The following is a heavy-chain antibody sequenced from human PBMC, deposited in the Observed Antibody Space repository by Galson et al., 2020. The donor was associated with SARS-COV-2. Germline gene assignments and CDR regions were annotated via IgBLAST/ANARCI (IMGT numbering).Heavy chain of an antibody. V-gene: IGHV1-8*01. CDR3: ARAYTDCYDTSVEYICYFDK. CDR1: GYTFTSPD. CDR2: IKPNSGNK. D-gene: IGHD3-22*01. J-gene: IGHJ4*01. Sequence: ASVKVSCKAYGYTFTSPDINWVRQTTGQGLEWMGWIKPNSGNKGYAQKFQGRVTMTMTTSIRTAYMELSSLRPEDTAVYYCARAYTDCYDTSVEYICYFDKWGHGTLVTV.